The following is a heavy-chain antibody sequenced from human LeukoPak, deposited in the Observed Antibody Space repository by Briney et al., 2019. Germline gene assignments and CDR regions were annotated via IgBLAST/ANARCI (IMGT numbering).Heavy chain of an antibody. V-gene: IGHV3-21*04. D-gene: IGHD3-3*02. CDR1: GFTFSSYS. CDR3: ASDIYRRGVRAFYG. J-gene: IGHJ4*02. Sequence: GGSLRLSCAASGFTFSSYSINWVRQAPGKGLEWVSSISSSSSYIYYAASVKGRFTISVDNAKNSPYLQMNSLRAEDTAFYYCASDIYRRGVRAFYGWGQGTLVTVPS. CDR2: ISSSSSYI.